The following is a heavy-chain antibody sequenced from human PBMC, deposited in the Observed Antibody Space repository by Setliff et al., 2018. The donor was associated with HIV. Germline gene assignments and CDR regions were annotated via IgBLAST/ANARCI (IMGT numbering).Heavy chain of an antibody. J-gene: IGHJ4*01. CDR3: ASSRPPDDSSGYLDH. D-gene: IGHD3-22*01. CDR1: GFTFSNYW. CDR2: INSDGSST. V-gene: IGHV3-74*01. Sequence: GGSLRLSCAASGFTFSNYWMHWVRQAPGEGLVWVSRINSDGSSTSYADSVKGRFTISRDNVKNSLYLQMNSLRAEDTAIYYCASSRPPDDSSGYLDHWGQGTLVTVSS.